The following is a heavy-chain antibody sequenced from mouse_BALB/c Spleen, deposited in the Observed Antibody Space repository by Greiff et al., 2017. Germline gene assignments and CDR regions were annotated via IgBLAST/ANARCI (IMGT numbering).Heavy chain of an antibody. V-gene: IGHV1S29*02. J-gene: IGHJ3*01. CDR2: IYPYNGGT. Sequence: EVQLHQSGPELVKPGASVKISCKASGYTFTDYHMHWVKQSHGKSLEWIGYIYPYNGGTGYNQKFKSKATLTVDNSSSTAYMELRSLTSEDSAVYYCARTQGGGSWFADWGQGTLVTVSA. CDR1: GYTFTDYH. CDR3: ARTQGGGSWFAD.